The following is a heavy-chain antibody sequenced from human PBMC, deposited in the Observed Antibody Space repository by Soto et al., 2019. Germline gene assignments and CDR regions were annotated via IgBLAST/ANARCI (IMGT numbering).Heavy chain of an antibody. CDR3: VRTSLVVAAATREDY. J-gene: IGHJ4*02. V-gene: IGHV3-74*01. CDR1: GFTFSSYW. Sequence: GGSLRLSCAASGFTFSSYWVHWVRQAPGKGLVWVSRINSDGSSTSYADSVKGRFTISRDNAKNTLYLQMNSLRAEDTAVYFCVRTSLVVAAATREDYWGQGTLVTVSS. D-gene: IGHD2-15*01. CDR2: INSDGSST.